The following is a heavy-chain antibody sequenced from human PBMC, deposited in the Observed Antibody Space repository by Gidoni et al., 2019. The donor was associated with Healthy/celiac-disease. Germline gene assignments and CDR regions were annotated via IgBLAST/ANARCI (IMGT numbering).Heavy chain of an antibody. D-gene: IGHD3-10*01. CDR1: EFTFSSYS. CDR3: ARDDYGSGSYLSYYYYYMDV. V-gene: IGHV3-21*01. J-gene: IGHJ6*03. CDR2: ISSSSSYI. Sequence: EVQLVESGGGLVKPGGSLRLSCAASEFTFSSYSMTWVRQAPGKGLEWVSSISSSSSYIYYADSVKGRFTISRDNAKNSLYLQMNSLRAEDTAVYYCARDDYGSGSYLSYYYYYMDVWGKGTTVTVSS.